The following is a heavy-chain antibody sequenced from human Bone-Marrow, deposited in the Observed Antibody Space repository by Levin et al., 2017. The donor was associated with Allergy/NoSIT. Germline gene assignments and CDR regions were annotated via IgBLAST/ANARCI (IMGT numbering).Heavy chain of an antibody. Sequence: KISCKASADTFRSYSINWVRQAPGQGLEWMGRIIPMFDAANLAQTFQGRVTITADKSTSTAYMEVNSLRSEDAAIYYCARAPFGGDFDAFDMWGQGTMVTVSS. J-gene: IGHJ3*02. CDR1: ADTFRSYS. V-gene: IGHV1-69*08. CDR2: IIPMFDAA. CDR3: ARAPFGGDFDAFDM. D-gene: IGHD4-17*01.